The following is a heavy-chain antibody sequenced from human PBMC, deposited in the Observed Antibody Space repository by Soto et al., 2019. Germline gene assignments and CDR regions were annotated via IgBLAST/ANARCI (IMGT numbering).Heavy chain of an antibody. CDR2: IIPIFGTA. Sequence: ASVKVSCKASGGTFSSYAISWVRQAPGQGLEWMGGIIPIFGTANYAQKFQGRVTITADESTSTAYMELSSLRSEDTAVYYCARDLTPNAYYDFWSGYYSPEDYYGMDVWGQGTLVTVSS. V-gene: IGHV1-69*13. J-gene: IGHJ6*02. D-gene: IGHD3-3*01. CDR3: ARDLTPNAYYDFWSGYYSPEDYYGMDV. CDR1: GGTFSSYA.